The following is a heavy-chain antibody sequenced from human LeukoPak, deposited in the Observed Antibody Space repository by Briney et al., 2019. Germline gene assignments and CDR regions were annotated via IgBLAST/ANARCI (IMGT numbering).Heavy chain of an antibody. CDR2: IYHSGST. D-gene: IGHD7-27*01. J-gene: IGHJ4*02. Sequence: SETLSLTCTVSGGSISSGGYYRSWIRQYPGKGLEWIGYIYHSGSTYYNPSLKSRVTISVDTSKNQFSLKLNSVTAADTAVYYCARLAVGWGIDYWGQGTLVTVSS. CDR1: GGSISSGGYY. V-gene: IGHV4-31*03. CDR3: ARLAVGWGIDY.